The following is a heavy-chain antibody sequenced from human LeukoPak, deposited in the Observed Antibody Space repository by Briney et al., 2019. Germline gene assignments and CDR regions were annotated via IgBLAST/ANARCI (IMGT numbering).Heavy chain of an antibody. CDR2: ISYDGSNK. CDR3: ARPEAKYQLLEPLGGAFDI. V-gene: IGHV3-30-3*01. CDR1: GFTFSSYA. Sequence: GRSLRLSCAASGFTFSSYAMHWVRQAPGKGLEWVAVISYDGSNKYYADSVKGRFTISRDNSKNTLYLQMNSLRAEDTAVYYCARPEAKYQLLEPLGGAFDIWGQGTMVTVSS. J-gene: IGHJ3*02. D-gene: IGHD2-2*01.